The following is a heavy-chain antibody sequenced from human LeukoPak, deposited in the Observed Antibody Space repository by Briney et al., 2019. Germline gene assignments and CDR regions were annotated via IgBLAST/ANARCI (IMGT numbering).Heavy chain of an antibody. V-gene: IGHV4-4*02. Sequence: SETLSLTCAVSGGSISSSNWWSWVRQPPGKGLEWIGEIYHSGSTNYNPSLKSRVTISVDKSKNQFSLKLSSVTAADTAVYYCARGREEYYYDSSGSARDHPWGQGTLVTVSS. D-gene: IGHD3-22*01. CDR2: IYHSGST. J-gene: IGHJ5*02. CDR1: GGSISSSNW. CDR3: ARGREEYYYDSSGSARDHP.